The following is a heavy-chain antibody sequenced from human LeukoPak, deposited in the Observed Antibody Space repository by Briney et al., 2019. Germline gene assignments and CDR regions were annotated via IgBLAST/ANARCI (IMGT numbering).Heavy chain of an antibody. CDR2: MNPNSGNT. Sequence: ASVKVSCKASGYTFTSYDINWVRQATGQGLEWMGWMNPNSGNTGYAQKFQGRVTITRNTSISTAYMELNSLRAEDTAVYYCANMGDSSGSTLDYWGQGTLVTVSS. D-gene: IGHD3-22*01. CDR1: GYTFTSYD. V-gene: IGHV1-8*03. CDR3: ANMGDSSGSTLDY. J-gene: IGHJ4*02.